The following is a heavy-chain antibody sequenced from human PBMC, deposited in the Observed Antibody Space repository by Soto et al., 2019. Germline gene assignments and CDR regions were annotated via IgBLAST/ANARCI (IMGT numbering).Heavy chain of an antibody. Sequence: EVHLVESGGGLVKPGRSLRLSCAVSGFTFSSCTMNWVRQAPGKGLEWVSPISPSPSHIYYADSVKGRFNISRDNAKNALFLQMNSLRAEDTAVYYCSGCSGGACHQNFGMDVWGQGTTVTVPS. V-gene: IGHV3-21*01. J-gene: IGHJ6*02. D-gene: IGHD2-15*01. CDR3: SGCSGGACHQNFGMDV. CDR1: GFTFSSCT. CDR2: ISPSPSHI.